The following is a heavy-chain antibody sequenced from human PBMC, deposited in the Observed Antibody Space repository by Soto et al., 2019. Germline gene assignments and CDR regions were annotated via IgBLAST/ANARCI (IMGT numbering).Heavy chain of an antibody. CDR3: AKGTILGEWIPRGFDC. D-gene: IGHD3-16*01. V-gene: IGHV3-23*01. Sequence: GGPLRLSCAASGFTFSNYALNWVRQAPGKGLEWVSLISASGGSTYYADSVQGRFTISRDNSKSTMYLQMNSLRGEDTSVYYCAKGTILGEWIPRGFDCWGPGALVTVSS. J-gene: IGHJ4*02. CDR1: GFTFSNYA. CDR2: ISASGGST.